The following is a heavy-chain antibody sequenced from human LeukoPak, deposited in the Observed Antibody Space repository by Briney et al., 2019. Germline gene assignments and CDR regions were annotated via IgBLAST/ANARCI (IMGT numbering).Heavy chain of an antibody. CDR2: IYHSGST. V-gene: IGHV4-4*02. CDR1: GGSINSSNW. Sequence: SETLSLTCAVSGGSINSSNWWTWVRPPPGKGLEWIGEIYHSGSTNYNPSLKSRVTISVDKSNNQFSLKLSSVTAANTAVYYCARKEKLRLGELSLTDAFDFWGQGTMVTVSS. J-gene: IGHJ3*01. CDR3: ARKEKLRLGELSLTDAFDF. D-gene: IGHD3-16*02.